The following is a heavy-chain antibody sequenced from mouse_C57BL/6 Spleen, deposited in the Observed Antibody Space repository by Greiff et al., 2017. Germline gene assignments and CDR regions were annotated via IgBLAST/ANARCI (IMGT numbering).Heavy chain of an antibody. CDR1: GFTFSDYG. CDR3: ARSWTGTGYFDV. V-gene: IGHV5-17*01. CDR2: ISSGSSSI. D-gene: IGHD4-1*01. Sequence: DVQLVESGGGLVKPGGSLKLSCAASGFTFSDYGMHWVRQAPEKGLEWVAYISSGSSSIYYADTVKGRFTISRDNAKNTLFLQMTSLRSEDTAMYYCARSWTGTGYFDVWGTGTTVTVSS. J-gene: IGHJ1*03.